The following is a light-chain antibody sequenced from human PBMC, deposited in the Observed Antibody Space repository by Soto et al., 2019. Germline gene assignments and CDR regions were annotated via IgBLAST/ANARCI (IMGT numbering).Light chain of an antibody. J-gene: IGKJ4*01. Sequence: EIVLTQSPATLSLSPGERATLSCRASQSVSSYLAWYQQKPGQAPRLLIYDASTRATGIPASFSGSGSGTDFTLAITSQEPEDFVRYYCPQRDIRPTFGGGTKGEIK. CDR3: PQRDIRPT. CDR2: DAS. CDR1: QSVSSY. V-gene: IGKV3-11*01.